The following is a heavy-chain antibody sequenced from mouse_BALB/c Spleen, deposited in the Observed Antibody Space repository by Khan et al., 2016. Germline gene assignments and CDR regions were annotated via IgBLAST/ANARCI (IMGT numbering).Heavy chain of an antibody. CDR2: IWGDGST. Sequence: QVQLKESGPGLVAPSQSLSITCTVSGFSLTGYGVNWVRQPPGKGLAWLGMIWGDGSTDYNSALKSRLSISKDNSKSQVFLKLNSLPTDDTARYSRARESDGNYGYAMDYWGQGTSVTVSS. CDR1: GFSLTGYG. V-gene: IGHV2-6-7*01. J-gene: IGHJ4*01. CDR3: ARESDGNYGYAMDY. D-gene: IGHD2-1*01.